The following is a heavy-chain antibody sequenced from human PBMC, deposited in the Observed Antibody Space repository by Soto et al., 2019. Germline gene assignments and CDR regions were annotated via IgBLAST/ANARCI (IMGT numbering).Heavy chain of an antibody. D-gene: IGHD2-2*01. Sequence: SSLKFSWNAAGGTCSSYSISCVRQTPGQGLEWMGRIIPILGIANYAQKFQGRVTITSDKSTSTAYMELSSLRSEDTAVYYCARDHTVVVQAASPTARRPGYYYYCMDVWGKGTTVTVSS. CDR1: GGTCSSYS. V-gene: IGHV1-69*04. J-gene: IGHJ6*03. CDR2: IIPILGIA. CDR3: ARDHTVVVQAASPTARRPGYYYYCMDV.